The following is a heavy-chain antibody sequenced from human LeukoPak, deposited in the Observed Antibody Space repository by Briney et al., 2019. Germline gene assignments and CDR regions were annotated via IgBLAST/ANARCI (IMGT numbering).Heavy chain of an antibody. Sequence: GGSLRLSCAASGFTVSSNYMSWVRQAPGKGLEWVSVIYSGGSTYYADSVKGRLTISRDNSKNTLYLQMNSLRAEDTAVYYCARVSRDGYNPYFDYWGQGTLVTVSS. J-gene: IGHJ4*02. V-gene: IGHV3-66*02. CDR2: IYSGGST. D-gene: IGHD5-24*01. CDR1: GFTVSSNY. CDR3: ARVSRDGYNPYFDY.